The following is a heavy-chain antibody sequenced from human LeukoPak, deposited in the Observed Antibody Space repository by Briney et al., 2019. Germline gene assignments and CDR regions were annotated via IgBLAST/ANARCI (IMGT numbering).Heavy chain of an antibody. CDR1: GGTFSSYA. CDR2: IIPIFGTA. J-gene: IGHJ3*02. Sequence: ASVKVSCKASGGTFSSYALSWVRQAPGQGLEWMGRIIPIFGTANYAQKFQGRVTITTDESTSTAYMELSSLRSEDTAVYYCASQRDGYNQGDAFDIWGQGTMVTVSS. D-gene: IGHD5-24*01. CDR3: ASQRDGYNQGDAFDI. V-gene: IGHV1-69*05.